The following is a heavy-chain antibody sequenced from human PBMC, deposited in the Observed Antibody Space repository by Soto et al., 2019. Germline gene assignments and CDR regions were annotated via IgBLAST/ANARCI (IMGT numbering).Heavy chain of an antibody. CDR1: GGSISSGGYS. Sequence: SETLSLTCAVSGGSISSGGYSWSWIRQPPGKGLEWIGYIYHSGSTYYNPSLKSRVTISVDRSKNQFSLKLSSVTAADTAVYYCARVVQYSSSFPPWGQGTLVTVSS. J-gene: IGHJ5*02. D-gene: IGHD6-6*01. V-gene: IGHV4-30-2*01. CDR2: IYHSGST. CDR3: ARVVQYSSSFPP.